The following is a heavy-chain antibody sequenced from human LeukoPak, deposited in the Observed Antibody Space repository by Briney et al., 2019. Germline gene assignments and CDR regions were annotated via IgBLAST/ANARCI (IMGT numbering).Heavy chain of an antibody. D-gene: IGHD1-14*01. J-gene: IGHJ4*02. Sequence: GGSLRLSCGASGFTFSTYWMSWVRQAPGKGLEWVASINQDGSQKYYVDSVKGRFTVSRDNAKNSLYLQMSSLRVEDTAVYYCAKTARVLDNWGQGTQVTVSS. CDR3: AKTARVLDN. V-gene: IGHV3-7*01. CDR2: INQDGSQK. CDR1: GFTFSTYW.